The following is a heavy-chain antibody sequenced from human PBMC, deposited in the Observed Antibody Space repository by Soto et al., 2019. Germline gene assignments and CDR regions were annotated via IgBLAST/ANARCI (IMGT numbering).Heavy chain of an antibody. D-gene: IGHD6-19*01. Sequence: QVQLVQSGAEVKKPGSSVKVSCKASGGTFSSYAISWVRQAPGQGLEWMGGIIPIFGTATYAQKFLGRVKSTAYESTRTAYMQLTSLRFEDTAVYYCARTIRPISGWFFYPTDYWGQETLLTVSS. J-gene: IGHJ4*02. V-gene: IGHV1-69*01. CDR3: ARTIRPISGWFFYPTDY. CDR2: IIPIFGTA. CDR1: GGTFSSYA.